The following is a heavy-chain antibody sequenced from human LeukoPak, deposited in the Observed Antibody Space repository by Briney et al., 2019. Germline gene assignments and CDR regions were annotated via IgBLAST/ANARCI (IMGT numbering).Heavy chain of an antibody. CDR2: IIHIFGTA. CDR1: GYTFTSYG. V-gene: IGHV1-69*13. CDR3: ARGPSITMVRGGQWYYYMDV. D-gene: IGHD3-10*01. J-gene: IGHJ6*03. Sequence: ASVKVSCKASGYTFTSYGISWVRQAPGQGLEWMGGIIHIFGTANYAQKSQGRGTITAEEFPRTAYMELSILRSEETAVYYCARGPSITMVRGGQWYYYMDVWGKGTTVTISS.